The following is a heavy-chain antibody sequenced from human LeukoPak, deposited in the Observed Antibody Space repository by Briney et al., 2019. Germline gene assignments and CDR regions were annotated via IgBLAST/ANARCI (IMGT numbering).Heavy chain of an antibody. J-gene: IGHJ4*02. CDR3: ARETDSSVPDY. CDR2: LSSDGSNE. D-gene: IGHD3-22*01. Sequence: PGGSLRLSCAASGFTFSNYAMHWVRQAPGKGLEWVAVLSSDGSNEYYADSVKGRFTISRDNSKNTLYLQMGSLRVEDTAVYYCARETDSSVPDYWGQGTLVTVSS. V-gene: IGHV3-30-3*01. CDR1: GFTFSNYA.